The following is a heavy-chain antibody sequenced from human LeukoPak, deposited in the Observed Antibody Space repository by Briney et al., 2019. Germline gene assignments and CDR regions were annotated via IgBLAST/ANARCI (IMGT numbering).Heavy chain of an antibody. V-gene: IGHV3-53*01. CDR2: IYSGGST. Sequence: GGSLRLSCAASGFTVSSNYMSWVRQAPGKGLEWVSVIYSGGSTYYADSVKGRFTISRDNSKNTLYLQMNSLRAEDTAVYYCARETRSYYYYMDVWGKGTTVTISS. CDR3: ARETRSYYYYMDV. J-gene: IGHJ6*03. CDR1: GFTVSSNY.